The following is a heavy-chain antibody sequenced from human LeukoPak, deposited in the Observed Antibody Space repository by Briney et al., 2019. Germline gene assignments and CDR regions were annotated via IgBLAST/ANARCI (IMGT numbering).Heavy chain of an antibody. CDR1: GGSISSGGYY. CDR3: ARLGYDIVVVPAAISARRSPNYYYYMDV. J-gene: IGHJ6*03. Sequence: PSETLSLTCTVSGGSISSGGYYWSWIRQPPGKGLEWIGYIYHSGSIYYNPSLKSRVTISVDRSKNQFSLKLSSVTAADTAVYYCARLGYDIVVVPAAISARRSPNYYYYMDVWGKGTTVTVSS. CDR2: IYHSGSI. V-gene: IGHV4-30-2*01. D-gene: IGHD2-2*02.